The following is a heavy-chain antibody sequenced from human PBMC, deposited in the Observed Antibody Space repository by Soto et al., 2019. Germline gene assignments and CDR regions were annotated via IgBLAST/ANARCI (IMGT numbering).Heavy chain of an antibody. J-gene: IGHJ4*02. D-gene: IGHD5-12*01. Sequence: QVQLVESGGGVVQPGRSLRLSCAASGFTFSSYGMHWVRQAPGKGLEWVAVISYDGSNKYYADSVKGRFTISRDNSKNTLYLQMNSLRAEDTAVSYCAQYSSYSGYDRAFDYWGQGTLVTVSS. CDR2: ISYDGSNK. CDR3: AQYSSYSGYDRAFDY. CDR1: GFTFSSYG. V-gene: IGHV3-30*18.